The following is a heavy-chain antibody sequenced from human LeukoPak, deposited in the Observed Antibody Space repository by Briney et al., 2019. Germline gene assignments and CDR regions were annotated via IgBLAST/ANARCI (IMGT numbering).Heavy chain of an antibody. J-gene: IGHJ5*02. CDR3: ARARIAAAGISWFDP. Sequence: PSETLSLTCAVSGGSFSGYYWSWIRQPPGKGLEWIGESNHSGSTNYYPSLKSRVAISVDKSKNQFSLKLSSVTAADTAVYYCARARIAAAGISWFDPWGQGTLITVSS. CDR1: GGSFSGYY. V-gene: IGHV4-34*01. D-gene: IGHD6-13*01. CDR2: SNHSGST.